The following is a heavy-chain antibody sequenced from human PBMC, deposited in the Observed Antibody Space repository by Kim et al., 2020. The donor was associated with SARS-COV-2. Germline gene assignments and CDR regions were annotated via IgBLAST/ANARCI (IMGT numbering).Heavy chain of an antibody. V-gene: IGHV3-21*01. CDR2: ISSSSSYI. CDR3: ARWSDYYDSSGYYDLGGDY. J-gene: IGHJ4*02. CDR1: GFTFSSYS. D-gene: IGHD3-22*01. Sequence: GGSLRLSCAASGFTFSSYSMNWVRQAPGKGLEWVSSISSSSSYIYYADSVKGRFTISRDNAKNSLYLQMNSLRAEDTAVYYCARWSDYYDSSGYYDLGGDYWGQGTLVTVSS.